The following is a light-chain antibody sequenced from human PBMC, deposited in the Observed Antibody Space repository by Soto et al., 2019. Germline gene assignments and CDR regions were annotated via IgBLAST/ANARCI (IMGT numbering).Light chain of an antibody. CDR1: QSVSSN. CDR2: GTS. V-gene: IGKV3D-15*01. CDR3: QQYSNWTPGT. J-gene: IGKJ1*01. Sequence: ELVMTQSPATLSVFPGDRATLSCRASQSVSSNLAWYQQKPGQAPRLLIYGTSSRAAGIPARFSGSGSGTEFTLTISSLQSEDFAVYYCQQYSNWTPGTFGQGTKVEIK.